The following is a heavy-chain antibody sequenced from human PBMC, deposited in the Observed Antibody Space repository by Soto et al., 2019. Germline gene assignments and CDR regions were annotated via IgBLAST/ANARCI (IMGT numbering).Heavy chain of an antibody. V-gene: IGHV3-15*07. CDR2: IKSKTDGGTT. J-gene: IGHJ4*02. D-gene: IGHD3-22*01. Sequence: PGGSLRLSCAASGLIFSNGWMNWVRQAPGKGLEWVGRIKSKTDGGTTDYATPVKGRFTISRDDSTKTLYLQMNRLKIDDTAVYYCTRADSNAYWGQGTLVTVSS. CDR3: TRADSNAY. CDR1: GLIFSNGW.